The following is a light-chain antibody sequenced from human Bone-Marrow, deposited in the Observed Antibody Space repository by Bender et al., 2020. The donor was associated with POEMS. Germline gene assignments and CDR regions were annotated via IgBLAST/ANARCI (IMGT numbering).Light chain of an antibody. CDR2: DVS. V-gene: IGLV2-11*01. Sequence: QSALTQPRLVSGSPGQSVTISCTGASSDVGNYNYVSWYQQHPGKAPKLMIYDVSKRPSGVTDRFSGSKSGNTASLTISGLQAEDEADYYCCSYAGSSFGVFGGGTKLTVL. J-gene: IGLJ3*02. CDR1: SSDVGNYNY. CDR3: CSYAGSSFGV.